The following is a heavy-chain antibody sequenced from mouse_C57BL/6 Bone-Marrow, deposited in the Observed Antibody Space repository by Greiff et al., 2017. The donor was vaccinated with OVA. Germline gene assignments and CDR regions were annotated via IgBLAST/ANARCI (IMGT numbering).Heavy chain of an antibody. V-gene: IGHV5-17*01. CDR2: ISSGSSTI. J-gene: IGHJ3*01. Sequence: EVKLVESGGGLVKPGGSLKLSCAASGFTFSDYGMHWVRQAPEKGLEWVAYISSGSSTIYYADTVKGRFTISRDNAKNTLFLQMTSLRSEDTAMYYCARGGSYGSSYDWFAYWGQGTLVTVSA. CDR3: ARGGSYGSSYDWFAY. CDR1: GFTFSDYG. D-gene: IGHD1-1*01.